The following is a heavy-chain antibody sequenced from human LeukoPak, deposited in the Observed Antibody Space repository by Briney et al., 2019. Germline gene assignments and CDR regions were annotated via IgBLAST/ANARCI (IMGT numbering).Heavy chain of an antibody. CDR1: GFTFSSYA. Sequence: PGRSLRLSCAASGFTFSSYAMHWVRQAPGKGLDWVSVISYDGSNKYYADSVKGRFTIFRDSSKNTLFLQMNSLRAEDTAMYYCARARNTVTTGDAFDIWGQGTMVTISS. V-gene: IGHV3-30*04. D-gene: IGHD4-17*01. CDR3: ARARNTVTTGDAFDI. J-gene: IGHJ3*02. CDR2: ISYDGSNK.